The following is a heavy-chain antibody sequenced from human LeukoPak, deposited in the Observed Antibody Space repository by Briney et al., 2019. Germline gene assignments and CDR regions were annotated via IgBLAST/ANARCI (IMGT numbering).Heavy chain of an antibody. J-gene: IGHJ4*02. Sequence: GGSLRLSCAASAFTFSTYGMSWVRQAPGKGLEWVSSISSGSSYIYFADSVKGRFTISRDNAKNSLYLQMNSLRAEDTAVYYCARGGRGYDYVWGNYRTTYWGQGTLVTVSS. D-gene: IGHD3-16*02. CDR2: ISSGSSYI. CDR1: AFTFSTYG. V-gene: IGHV3-21*01. CDR3: ARGGRGYDYVWGNYRTTY.